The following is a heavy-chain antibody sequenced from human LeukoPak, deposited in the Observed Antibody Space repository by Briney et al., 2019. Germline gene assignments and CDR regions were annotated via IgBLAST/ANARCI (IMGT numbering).Heavy chain of an antibody. Sequence: PGRSLRLSCAASGFTFSSYGMHWVRQAPGKGLEWVAVIWYDGSNKYYADSVKGRFTISRDNSKNTLYLQMNSLGAEDTAVYYCARGDGKSGAFDIWGQGTMVTVSS. V-gene: IGHV3-33*01. J-gene: IGHJ3*02. CDR1: GFTFSSYG. CDR2: IWYDGSNK. D-gene: IGHD1-26*01. CDR3: ARGDGKSGAFDI.